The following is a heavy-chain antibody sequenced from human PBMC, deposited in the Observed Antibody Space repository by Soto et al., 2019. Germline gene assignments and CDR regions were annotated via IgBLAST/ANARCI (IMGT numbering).Heavy chain of an antibody. J-gene: IGHJ6*02. CDR3: ARQHVSLYCYGMDV. Sequence: QLQLQESGPGLVKPSETLSLNCTVSDDSINSSSYYLGWIRQPPGKGPKWIGSLYYNDSPYYNASLRCRVTIFVDTFKKRFSLKLSSVTVEDSAVYYCARQHVSLYCYGMDVWGQWTTVTVYS. V-gene: IGHV4-39*01. CDR1: DDSINSSSYY. CDR2: LYYNDSP.